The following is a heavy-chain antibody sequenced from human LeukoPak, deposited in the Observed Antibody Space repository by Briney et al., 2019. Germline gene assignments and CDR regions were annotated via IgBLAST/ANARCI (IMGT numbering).Heavy chain of an antibody. CDR2: ISAYNGHT. V-gene: IGHV1-18*01. CDR3: ARVLGDIVVVVAATLPGDAFDI. J-gene: IGHJ4*02. Sequence: ASVKVSCKASGYTFTSYGISWVRQAPGQGLEWMGWISAYNGHTNYAQKLQGRVTMTTDTSTSTAYMELRSLRSDDTAVYYCARVLGDIVVVVAATLPGDAFDIWGQGTLVTVSS. D-gene: IGHD2-15*01. CDR1: GYTFTSYG.